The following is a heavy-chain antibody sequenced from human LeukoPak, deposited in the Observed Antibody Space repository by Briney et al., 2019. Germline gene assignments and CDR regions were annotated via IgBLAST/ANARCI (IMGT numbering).Heavy chain of an antibody. CDR1: GFTFRSFA. CDR2: VSGSGAKT. D-gene: IGHD3-3*01. CDR3: AKGDSYYDFCLDV. V-gene: IGHV3-23*01. Sequence: GGALRLSCAASGFTFRSFAMTWVRLAPGKGLEWVSSVSGSGAKTYYADSVKGRFTISRDNSKNMLYMQMNSLRAEDTAVYYCAKGDSYYDFCLDVWGQGTTVTVSS. J-gene: IGHJ6*02.